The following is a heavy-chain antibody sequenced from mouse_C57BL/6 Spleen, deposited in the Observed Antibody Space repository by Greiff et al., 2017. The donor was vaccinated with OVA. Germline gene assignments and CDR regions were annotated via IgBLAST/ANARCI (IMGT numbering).Heavy chain of an antibody. Sequence: EVKVVESGGGLVQPGGSLKLSCAASGFTFSDYGMAWVRQAPRKGPEWVAFISTLAYSIYYADTVTGRFTISRENAKNTLYLEMSSLRSEDAAMYYCARHGTTGVGGYFDVWGTGTTVTVSS. CDR3: ARHGTTGVGGYFDV. CDR2: ISTLAYSI. V-gene: IGHV5-15*01. J-gene: IGHJ1*03. D-gene: IGHD1-1*01. CDR1: GFTFSDYG.